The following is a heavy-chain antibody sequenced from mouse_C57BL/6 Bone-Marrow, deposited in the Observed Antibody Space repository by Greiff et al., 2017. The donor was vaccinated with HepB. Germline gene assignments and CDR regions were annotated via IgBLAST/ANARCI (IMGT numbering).Heavy chain of an antibody. CDR3: ARAYSGAMDY. CDR1: GFTFSDYG. Sequence: EVHLVESGGGLVKPGGSLKLSCAASGFTFSDYGMHWVRQAPEKGLEWVAYISSGSSTIYYADTVKGRYTISRDNVKNTLFLQMTSLRSEDTAMYYCARAYSGAMDYWGQGTSVTVSS. J-gene: IGHJ4*01. V-gene: IGHV5-17*01. D-gene: IGHD2-10*01. CDR2: ISSGSSTI.